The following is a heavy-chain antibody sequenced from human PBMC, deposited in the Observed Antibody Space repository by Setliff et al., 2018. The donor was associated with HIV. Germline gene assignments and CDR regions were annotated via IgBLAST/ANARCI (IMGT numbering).Heavy chain of an antibody. CDR3: ARGSVFWDRGNHYQYMDV. J-gene: IGHJ6*03. Sequence: SETLSLTCTVSGGSISSHYWIWIRQPPGKGLEWIGEINHRGSIYYNSSLKSRVTIAVDTSKNQFSLNLSAVTAADTAVYYCARGSVFWDRGNHYQYMDVWAKGTTVTVSS. V-gene: IGHV4-34*01. CDR2: INHRGSI. CDR1: GGSISSHY. D-gene: IGHD3-10*01.